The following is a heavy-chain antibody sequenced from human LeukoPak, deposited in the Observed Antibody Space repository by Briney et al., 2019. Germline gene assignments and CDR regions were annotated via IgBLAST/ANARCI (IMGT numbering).Heavy chain of an antibody. D-gene: IGHD3-10*01. J-gene: IGHJ4*02. CDR1: GFTFSDYY. Sequence: KPGGSLRLSCAASGFTFSDYYMSWIRQAPGKGLEWVSYISSSGSTIYYADSVKGRFTISRDNSKNTLYLQLNSLRADDTAVYYCAKRHSGSQGQYYFDSWGQGALVTVSS. V-gene: IGHV3-11*01. CDR2: ISSSGSTI. CDR3: AKRHSGSQGQYYFDS.